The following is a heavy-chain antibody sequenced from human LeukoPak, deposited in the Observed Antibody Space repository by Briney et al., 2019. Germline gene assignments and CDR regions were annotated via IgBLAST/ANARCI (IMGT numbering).Heavy chain of an antibody. Sequence: GGSLRLSCAASGFTFDDYAMHWVRHAPGKSMEWVSLISGDGGSTDYAVSVKGRFTISRDNSKNSLYLQMNSLRTEDTALYYCANRARTPTVTPPFDYWGQGTLVTVSS. CDR2: ISGDGGST. CDR3: ANRARTPTVTPPFDY. J-gene: IGHJ4*02. V-gene: IGHV3-43*02. D-gene: IGHD4-17*01. CDR1: GFTFDDYA.